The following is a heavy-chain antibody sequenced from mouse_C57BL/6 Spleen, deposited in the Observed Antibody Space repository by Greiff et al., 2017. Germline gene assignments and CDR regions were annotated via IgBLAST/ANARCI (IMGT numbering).Heavy chain of an antibody. J-gene: IGHJ2*01. Sequence: QVQLQQSGAELVKPGASVKLSCKASGYTFTSYWMHWVKQRPGRGLEWIGRIDPNSGGTKYNEKFKSKATLTVDIPSSTAYMQLSSLTSEDSAVYYCARWSSYYDYDVEGEFDYWGQGTTLTVSS. CDR1: GYTFTSYW. V-gene: IGHV1-72*01. D-gene: IGHD2-4*01. CDR3: ARWSSYYDYDVEGEFDY. CDR2: IDPNSGGT.